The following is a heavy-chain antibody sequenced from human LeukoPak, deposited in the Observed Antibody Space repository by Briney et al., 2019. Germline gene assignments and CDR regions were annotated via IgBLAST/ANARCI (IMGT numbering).Heavy chain of an antibody. CDR2: IYTSGSP. J-gene: IGHJ4*02. D-gene: IGHD4-11*01. CDR1: GGSISSYY. Sequence: SETLSLTCTVSGGSISSYYWTWIRQPPGKGLEWIGYIYTSGSPIYSPSLKSRVTMSVDTAKDQSSLNLSSVTAADTAVSYCARRHNNYYFDYWGQGALVTVSS. V-gene: IGHV4-4*09. CDR3: ARRHNNYYFDY.